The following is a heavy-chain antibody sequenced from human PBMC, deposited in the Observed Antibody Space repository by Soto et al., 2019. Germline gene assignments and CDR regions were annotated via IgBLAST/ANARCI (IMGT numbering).Heavy chain of an antibody. CDR1: GGSISPYY. Sequence: TSETLSLTCTVSGGSISPYYWAWIRQPPGKGLEWVGYIYYSGSTSYNPSLKSRVTISVDTSKNQFSLKLSSVTAADTAVYYCARRYGRYFADWGQGTLVTVSS. J-gene: IGHJ4*02. V-gene: IGHV4-59*08. D-gene: IGHD4-17*01. CDR3: ARRYGRYFAD. CDR2: IYYSGST.